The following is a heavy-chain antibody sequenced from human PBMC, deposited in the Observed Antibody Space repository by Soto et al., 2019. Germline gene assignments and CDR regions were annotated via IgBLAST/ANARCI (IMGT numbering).Heavy chain of an antibody. V-gene: IGHV4-39*01. Sequence: QLQLQESGPGLVKPSETLSLTCTVSGGSISSSSYYGGWIRQPPGKGLEWIGSIYYSGSTYYNPSLKSRVTISVDTSKNQFTLKLSSVTAADTAVYYCARLPPGEGYDLRRWFSGYHPDSMGPQNAFDIWVQGTMVTVSS. CDR2: IYYSGST. CDR3: ARLPPGEGYDLRRWFSGYHPDSMGPQNAFDI. CDR1: GGSISSSSYY. D-gene: IGHD3-22*01. J-gene: IGHJ3*02.